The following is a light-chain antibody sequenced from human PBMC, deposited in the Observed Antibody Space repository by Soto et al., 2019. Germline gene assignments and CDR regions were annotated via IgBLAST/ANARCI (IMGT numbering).Light chain of an antibody. J-gene: IGKJ1*01. CDR1: QSISSW. Sequence: DIQMTQSPSTLSASVGDRVTITCRASQSISSWLAWYQQKPGKAPKLLIYDASSLESGVPSRFSGSGSGTDFTLTIRSLQPDDFATYYCQQYNSYSWTFGQGTKVEIK. CDR3: QQYNSYSWT. V-gene: IGKV1-5*01. CDR2: DAS.